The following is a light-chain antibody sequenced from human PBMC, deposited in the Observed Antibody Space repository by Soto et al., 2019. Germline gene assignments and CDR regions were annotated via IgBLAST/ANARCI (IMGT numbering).Light chain of an antibody. CDR3: SSYTSRSTPV. CDR1: SSDLGGYNY. Sequence: QSVLTQPRSVSGSPGQSVTISCTGTSSDLGGYNYVSWYQQLPGKAPKLMIYEVSNRPSGVSNRFSGSKSGNTASLTISELQAEDEADYYCSSYTSRSTPVFGGGTKLTVL. V-gene: IGLV2-14*01. J-gene: IGLJ2*01. CDR2: EVS.